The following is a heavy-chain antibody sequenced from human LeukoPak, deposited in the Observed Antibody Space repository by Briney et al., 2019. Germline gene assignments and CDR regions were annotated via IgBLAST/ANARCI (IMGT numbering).Heavy chain of an antibody. Sequence: PSETLSLTCTVSGGSITGSTYYWAWFRQPPGKGLEWTGSLYHTGSTYYSPSLKSRVSLFLDTSKSQFSLKVTSVTAADTAVYYCARRSGDWAVNWFDPWGQGTLVSVSS. V-gene: IGHV4-39*01. CDR1: GGSITGSTYY. J-gene: IGHJ5*02. CDR3: ARRSGDWAVNWFDP. D-gene: IGHD2-21*02. CDR2: LYHTGST.